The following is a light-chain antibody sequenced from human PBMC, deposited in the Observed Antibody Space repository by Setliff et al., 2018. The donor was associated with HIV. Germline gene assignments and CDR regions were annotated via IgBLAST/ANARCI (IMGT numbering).Light chain of an antibody. CDR2: QAT. CDR3: CSNTGSNTYV. Sequence: QSALAQPASVSGSPGQSITISCTGTSSDVGRYDLVSWYQQHPGKAPKLTIYQATKRPSRVSNRFSGSKSGNTASLTISGLQAEDEADYYCCSNTGSNTYVFGTGTKVIVL. V-gene: IGLV2-23*01. CDR1: SSDVGRYDL. J-gene: IGLJ1*01.